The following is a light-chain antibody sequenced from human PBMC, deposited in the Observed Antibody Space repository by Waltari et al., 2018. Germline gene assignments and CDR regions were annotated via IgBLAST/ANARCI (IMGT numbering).Light chain of an antibody. CDR1: QSLTNF. Sequence: DVQMAQSPSSLSASVGDTVTIACRASQSLTNFLNWYQQKPGEAPKLLIYAASNLQSGVPSRFSGRGFGTDFTLTISSLQPEDFATYYCQQSYITPWTFGQGTRVEIK. V-gene: IGKV1-39*01. CDR3: QQSYITPWT. J-gene: IGKJ1*01. CDR2: AAS.